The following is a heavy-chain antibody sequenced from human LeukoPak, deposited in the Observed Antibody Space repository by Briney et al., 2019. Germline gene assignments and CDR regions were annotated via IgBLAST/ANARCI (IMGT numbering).Heavy chain of an antibody. CDR3: ARGPPHTIFGVVMLGDWFDP. D-gene: IGHD3-3*01. V-gene: IGHV4-39*01. CDR1: GGSISSSSYY. J-gene: IGHJ5*02. Sequence: SETLSLTCTVSGGSISSSSYYWGWIRQPPGKGLEWIGSIYYSGSTYYNPSLKSRVTISVDTSKNQFSLKLSSVTAADTAVYYCARGPPHTIFGVVMLGDWFDPWGQGTLVTVSS. CDR2: IYYSGST.